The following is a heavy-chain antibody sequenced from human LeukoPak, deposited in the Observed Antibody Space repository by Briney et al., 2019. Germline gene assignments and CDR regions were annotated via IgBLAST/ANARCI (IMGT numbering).Heavy chain of an antibody. J-gene: IGHJ4*02. CDR1: GFTFRNYV. CDR3: AREGYYGSGSPPSLYFDY. V-gene: IGHV3-30-3*01. CDR2: TSSDLNVK. Sequence: GGSLRLSCTASGFTFRNYVIHWVRQAPGKGLEWVAVTSSDLNVKLYADSVKGRFTISRDNSRSTLYLQMNSLRPEDTAIYYCAREGYYGSGSPPSLYFDYWGQGTLVTVSS. D-gene: IGHD3-10*01.